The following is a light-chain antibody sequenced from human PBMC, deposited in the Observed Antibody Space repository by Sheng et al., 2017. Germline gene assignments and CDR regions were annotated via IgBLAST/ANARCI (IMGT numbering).Light chain of an antibody. V-gene: IGKV3-15*01. CDR3: QRYINWPPQAT. J-gene: IGKJ4*01. Sequence: EIVMTQSPATLSVSPGERATLSCRASQNIFRNLAWYQQKPGQAPSLLIYDASTRATGIPPRFSGSGSGTEFTLTISSLQSEDVAVYYCQRYINWPPQATFGGGTKVEIK. CDR2: DAS. CDR1: QNIFRN.